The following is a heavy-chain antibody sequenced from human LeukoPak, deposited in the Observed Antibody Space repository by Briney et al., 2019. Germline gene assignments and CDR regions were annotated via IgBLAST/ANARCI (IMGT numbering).Heavy chain of an antibody. D-gene: IGHD5-18*01. CDR1: GFTFRSYV. V-gene: IGHV3-30*14. CDR3: ARGRAVDTAMDPIFDY. CDR2: ISYDGNTK. J-gene: IGHJ4*02. Sequence: GRSLRLSCAASGFTFRSYVMHWVRQAPVKGLEWVTFISYDGNTKYYADSVKGRFTISRHNSKNTLYLQMNSLRAEDTAVYYCARGRAVDTAMDPIFDYWGQGTLVTVSS.